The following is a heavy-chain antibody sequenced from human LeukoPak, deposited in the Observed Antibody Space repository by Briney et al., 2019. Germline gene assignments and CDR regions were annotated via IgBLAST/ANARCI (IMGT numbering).Heavy chain of an antibody. J-gene: IGHJ4*02. V-gene: IGHV3-23*01. CDR2: ISDTGATK. CDR1: GFSFSTCS. D-gene: IGHD3-10*01. CDR3: ARKYASGTYPLDY. Sequence: GGSLRLSCAASGFSFSTCSMSWVRQAPGKGLERVSVISDTGATKFYADSVKGRFTISRDNSKNTLYLQMSSLRVEDTAVYYCARKYASGTYPLDYWGQGILVTVSS.